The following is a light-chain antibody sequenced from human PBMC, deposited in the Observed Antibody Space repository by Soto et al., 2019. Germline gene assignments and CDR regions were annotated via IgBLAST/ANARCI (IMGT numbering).Light chain of an antibody. CDR1: QSVSNN. J-gene: IGKJ1*01. CDR3: QQYNNWPT. Sequence: EIVLTQSPGTLSLSPWERATLSCRSSQSVSNNYLAWYQQKPGQAPRLLIYGASTRATGIPARFSGSGSGTEFTLTISSLQSEDFAVYYCQQYNNWPTFGQGTKVDIK. CDR2: GAS. V-gene: IGKV3-15*01.